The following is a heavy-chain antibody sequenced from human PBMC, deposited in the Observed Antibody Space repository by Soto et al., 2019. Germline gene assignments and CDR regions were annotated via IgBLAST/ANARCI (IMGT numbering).Heavy chain of an antibody. CDR3: ARAGDYTYYFRFDP. J-gene: IGHJ5*02. D-gene: IGHD4-4*01. Sequence: QVQMQESGPGLVKPSQTLSLTCSVSGGSITSGGYYWTWIRQHPAKGLEWIGYIYYTGSTNYNPSLRCRVTISSDTSKNQFSLRLSSVTASDTAVYYCARAGDYTYYFRFDPWGQGTLVTVSS. CDR1: GGSITSGGYY. V-gene: IGHV4-31*03. CDR2: IYYTGST.